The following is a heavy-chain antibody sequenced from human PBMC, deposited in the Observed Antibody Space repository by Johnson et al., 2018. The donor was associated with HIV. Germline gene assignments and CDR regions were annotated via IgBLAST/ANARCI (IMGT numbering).Heavy chain of an antibody. V-gene: IGHV3-23*03. Sequence: VQLVESGGGLVQPGGSLRLSCAASGFAFNRYAMTWVRQAPGKRLEWVSGIYSGGSTYYADSVKGRFTISRDSSKNSLYLQMNSLRAEDTAVYYCASPLEAAAGPMDAFDIWGQGTMVTVSS. CDR3: ASPLEAAAGPMDAFDI. J-gene: IGHJ3*02. CDR1: GFAFNRYA. CDR2: IYSGGST. D-gene: IGHD6-13*01.